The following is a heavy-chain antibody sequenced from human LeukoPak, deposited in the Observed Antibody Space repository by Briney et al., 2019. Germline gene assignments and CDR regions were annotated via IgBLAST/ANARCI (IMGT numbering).Heavy chain of an antibody. V-gene: IGHV1-69*04. CDR1: GGTFSSYA. Sequence: SVKVSCKASGGTFSSYAISWVRQAPGQGLEWMGRIIPILGIANYAQKFQGRVTITADKSTSTAYMELSSLRSEDTAVYYCARGRGSSSSLDYYYGMDVWGQGTTVTVSS. CDR3: ARGRGSSSSLDYYYGMDV. J-gene: IGHJ6*02. CDR2: IIPILGIA. D-gene: IGHD6-6*01.